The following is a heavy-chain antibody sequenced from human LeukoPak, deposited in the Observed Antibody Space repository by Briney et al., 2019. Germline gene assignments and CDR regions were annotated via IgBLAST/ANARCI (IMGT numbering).Heavy chain of an antibody. V-gene: IGHV1-8*03. J-gene: IGHJ4*02. CDR2: MNPNSGNT. CDR3: ARGWGAAAVDC. Sequence: ASVKVSCKASGYTFTSYGISWVRQAPGQGLEWMGWMNPNSGNTGYAQKFQGRVTITRNTSISTTYMELSSLRSEDTAVYYCARGWGAAAVDCWGQGTLVTVSS. D-gene: IGHD6-13*01. CDR1: GYTFTSYG.